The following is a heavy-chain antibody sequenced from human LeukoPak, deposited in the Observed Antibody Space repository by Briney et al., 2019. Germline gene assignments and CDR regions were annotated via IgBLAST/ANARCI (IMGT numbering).Heavy chain of an antibody. Sequence: GGSLRLSCAASGFTFSSSAMSWVRQAPGKGLEWVSAISNNGGYTYYADSVQGRFTISRDNSKSTLCLQMNSLRAEDTAVYYCARELVVVPAAILFDYWGQGTLVTVSS. J-gene: IGHJ4*02. V-gene: IGHV3-23*01. CDR2: ISNNGGYT. CDR3: ARELVVVPAAILFDY. CDR1: GFTFSSSA. D-gene: IGHD2-2*01.